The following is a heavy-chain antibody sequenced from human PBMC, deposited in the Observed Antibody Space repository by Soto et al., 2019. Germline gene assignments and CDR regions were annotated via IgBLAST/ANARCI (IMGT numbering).Heavy chain of an antibody. CDR3: GRAKSISGIVTDVYDI. CDR2: IIPVHGIT. D-gene: IGHD3-3*01. J-gene: IGHJ3*02. CDR1: GGSFSGYI. Sequence: QVQLVQSGAEVKKPGSSVKVSCMTSGGSFSGYIFTWVRQAPGQGLEWMGRIIPVHGITNYAQSLQGRVTITADTSSGTTYLELSMLRSEDTAVYFCGRAKSISGIVTDVYDIWGEGTMVIVSS. V-gene: IGHV1-69*02.